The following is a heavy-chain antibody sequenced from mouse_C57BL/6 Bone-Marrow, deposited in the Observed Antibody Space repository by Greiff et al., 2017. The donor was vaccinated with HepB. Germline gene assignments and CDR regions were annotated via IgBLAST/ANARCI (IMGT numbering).Heavy chain of an antibody. CDR2: ISDGGSYT. Sequence: EVKLMESGGGLVKPGGSLKLSCAASGFTFSSYAMSWVRQTPEKRLEWVATISDGGSYTYYPDNVKGRFTISRDNAKNNLYLQMSHLKSEDTAMYYCAREEKSTMVTYYWGQGTTLTVSS. CDR1: GFTFSSYA. V-gene: IGHV5-4*01. CDR3: AREEKSTMVTYY. D-gene: IGHD2-2*01. J-gene: IGHJ2*01.